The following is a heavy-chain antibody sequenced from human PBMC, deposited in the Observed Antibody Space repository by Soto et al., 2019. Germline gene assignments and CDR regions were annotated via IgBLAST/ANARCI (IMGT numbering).Heavy chain of an antibody. V-gene: IGHV3-21*01. CDR1: GFTFSSYA. D-gene: IGHD5-18*01. Sequence: GGSLRLSCAASGFTFSSYAMSWVRQAPGKGLEWVSSISSSSSYIYYADSVKGRFTISRDNAKNSLYLQMNSLRAEDTAVYYCARESVGSKGIQLWSTSTSLNYWGQGTLVTVSS. CDR2: ISSSSSYI. CDR3: ARESVGSKGIQLWSTSTSLNY. J-gene: IGHJ4*02.